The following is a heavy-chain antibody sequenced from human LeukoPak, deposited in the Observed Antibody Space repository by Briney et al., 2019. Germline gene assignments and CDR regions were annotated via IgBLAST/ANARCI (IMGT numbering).Heavy chain of an antibody. J-gene: IGHJ4*02. CDR2: INPYSGGT. CDR3: ARGSSSLDY. D-gene: IGHD6-6*01. Sequence: ASVKVSCKASGYVFTDYYIHWVRQAPGQGLEWMGWINPYSGGTNYAQKFRGRVTMTRDTSTSTAYMELRSLRSDDPAVYYCARGSSSLDYWGQGTLVTVSS. CDR1: GYVFTDYY. V-gene: IGHV1-2*02.